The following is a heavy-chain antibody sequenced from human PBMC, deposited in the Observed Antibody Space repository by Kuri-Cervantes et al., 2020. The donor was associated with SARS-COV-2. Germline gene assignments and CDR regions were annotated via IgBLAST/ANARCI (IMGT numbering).Heavy chain of an antibody. Sequence: SETLSLTCAVSLYSISSGYYWDWIRQSPGKGPEWIGSIFHSGTTYYNPSLKSRVTISVDTSKNQFPLKLSSVTAADTAVYYCARGWTTVTTPYFDYWGQGTLVTVSS. V-gene: IGHV4-38-2*01. J-gene: IGHJ4*02. D-gene: IGHD4-11*01. CDR1: LYSISSGYY. CDR3: ARGWTTVTTPYFDY. CDR2: IFHSGTT.